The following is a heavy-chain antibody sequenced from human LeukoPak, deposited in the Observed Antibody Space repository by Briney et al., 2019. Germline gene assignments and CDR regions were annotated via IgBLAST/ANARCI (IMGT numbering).Heavy chain of an antibody. D-gene: IGHD1-1*01. Sequence: PGGSLRLSCAASGFTFSSYSMIWVRQAPGKGLEWVSLISSTSSYMYYADSVKGRFTISRDNARNSLYLQMNSLRAEDTAVYYCARDEYQTNAFDVWGQGTVVTVSS. CDR3: ARDEYQTNAFDV. CDR1: GFTFSSYS. CDR2: ISSTSSYM. J-gene: IGHJ3*01. V-gene: IGHV3-21*01.